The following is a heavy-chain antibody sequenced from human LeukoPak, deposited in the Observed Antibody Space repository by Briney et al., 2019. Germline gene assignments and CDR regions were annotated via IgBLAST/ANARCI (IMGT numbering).Heavy chain of an antibody. CDR3: AKGLDSSGAD. V-gene: IGHV3-9*01. Sequence: PGRSLRLSCAASGFTFDDYAMHWVRQAPGKGLEWVSGISWNSGSIGYADSVKGRFTISRDNAKNSLYLQMNSLRAEDTALYYCAKGLDSSGADWGQGTLVTVSS. CDR1: GFTFDDYA. D-gene: IGHD3-22*01. J-gene: IGHJ4*02. CDR2: ISWNSGSI.